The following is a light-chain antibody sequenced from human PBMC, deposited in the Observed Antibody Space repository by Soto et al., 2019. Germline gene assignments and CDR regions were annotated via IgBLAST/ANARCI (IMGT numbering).Light chain of an antibody. Sequence: EIVMTQSPGTLSLSPGERGTLSCRASQSVNSNYLAWYQQKPGQAPRLLIYGASSRATGIPDRFSGSGSGTDFTLTISRLEPEDFAVYYCQQYGSSPRITFGQGTRLEIK. CDR1: QSVNSNY. CDR2: GAS. J-gene: IGKJ5*01. V-gene: IGKV3-20*01. CDR3: QQYGSSPRIT.